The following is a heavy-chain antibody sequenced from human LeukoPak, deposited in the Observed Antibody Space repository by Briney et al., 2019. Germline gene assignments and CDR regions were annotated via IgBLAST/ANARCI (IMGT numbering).Heavy chain of an antibody. V-gene: IGHV3-23*01. Sequence: GGSLRLSCAASGFTFSSYSLSWARQAPGKGPEWVSGISDRGGTTWHGDCGKGRFTISRDINKNTLHVQRNSLRADDTPVYYCAKEIAVARRPRWGFWGQGTLVPLPS. CDR2: ISDRGGTT. CDR1: GFTFSSYS. CDR3: AKEIAVARRPRWGF. D-gene: IGHD6-19*01. J-gene: IGHJ1*01.